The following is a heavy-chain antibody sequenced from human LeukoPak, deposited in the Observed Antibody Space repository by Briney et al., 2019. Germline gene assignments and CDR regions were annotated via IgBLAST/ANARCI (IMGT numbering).Heavy chain of an antibody. CDR2: IYYSGST. CDR1: GGSISSGGYY. V-gene: IGHV4-31*03. CDR3: ARFGSGWHYFDY. Sequence: SETLSLTCTVSGGSISSGGYYWSWIRQHPGKGLEWIGYIYYSGSTYYNPSLKSRVTISVDTSKNQFSLKLSSVTAADTAVYYCARFGSGWHYFDYWGQGTLVTVSS. J-gene: IGHJ4*01. D-gene: IGHD6-19*01.